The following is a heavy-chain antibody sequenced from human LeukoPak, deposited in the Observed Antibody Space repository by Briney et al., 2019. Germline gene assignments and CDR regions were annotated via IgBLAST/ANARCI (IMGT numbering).Heavy chain of an antibody. CDR1: GFTFSDYA. V-gene: IGHV3-21*01. CDR3: ARGHTAVTRYFDF. D-gene: IGHD4-17*01. J-gene: IGHJ4*02. Sequence: GGSLRLSCAASGFTFSDYAMTWVRQAPGKGLEWVSIISSGSSAILSADALKGRFTISRDDAKNLLYLDMNSLRAEDTAVYYCARGHTAVTRYFDFWGQGTLVTVSS. CDR2: ISSGSSAI.